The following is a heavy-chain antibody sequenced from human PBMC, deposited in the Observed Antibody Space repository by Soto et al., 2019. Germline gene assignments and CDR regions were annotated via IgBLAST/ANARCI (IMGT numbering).Heavy chain of an antibody. CDR2: IYYSGST. D-gene: IGHD2-2*01. V-gene: IGHV4-30-4*01. CDR1: GGSISSGDYY. J-gene: IGHJ6*02. Sequence: SETLSLTCTVSGGSISSGDYYWSWIRQPPGKGLEWIGYIYYSGSTSYNASLRSRTSISADPSNNQFSLKLHSLTAADTAVYFCGTMPIVVEPAPMDVWGPGTSVTVSS. CDR3: GTMPIVVEPAPMDV.